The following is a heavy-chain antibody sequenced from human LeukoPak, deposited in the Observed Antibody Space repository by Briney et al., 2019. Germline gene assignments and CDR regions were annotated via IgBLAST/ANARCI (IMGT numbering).Heavy chain of an antibody. D-gene: IGHD2-15*01. Sequence: GGSLRLSCAASGFTFSSCWMSWVRQAPGKGLEWVANINQDGSEKNYVDSVKGRFTITRDNAKNSLYLQMNSLRAEDTAVYYCARAPLSRGYSSSDYWGQGTLVTVSS. CDR1: GFTFSSCW. V-gene: IGHV3-7*01. CDR2: INQDGSEK. CDR3: ARAPLSRGYSSSDY. J-gene: IGHJ4*02.